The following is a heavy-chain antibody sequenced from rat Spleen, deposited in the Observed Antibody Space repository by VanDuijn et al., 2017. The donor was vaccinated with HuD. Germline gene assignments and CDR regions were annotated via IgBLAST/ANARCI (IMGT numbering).Heavy chain of an antibody. Sequence: EVHLMESGGGLVQPGRSLKLSCAASGFTFTNYDMAWVRQAPGKGLEWVASITNASGRTYYPDSVKGRFTISRDNAKSTQYLQMDSLTSEDTATYYCTTLSSYTHWYFDFWGPGTMVTVSS. CDR1: GFTFTNYD. V-gene: IGHV5S23*01. CDR3: TTLSSYTHWYFDF. CDR2: ITNASGRT. J-gene: IGHJ1*01. D-gene: IGHD1-2*01.